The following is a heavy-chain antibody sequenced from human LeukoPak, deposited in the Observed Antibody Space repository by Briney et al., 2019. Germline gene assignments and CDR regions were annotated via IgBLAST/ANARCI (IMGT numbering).Heavy chain of an antibody. CDR3: ARLYSGSPLLVYFDY. Sequence: SETLSLTCTVSGGSISSSSYYWGWIRQPPGKGLEWIGSIYYSGSTYYNPSLKSRVTISVDTSKNQFSLKLSSVTAADTAVYYCARLYSGSPLLVYFDYWGQGTLVTVSS. J-gene: IGHJ4*02. D-gene: IGHD1-26*01. V-gene: IGHV4-39*01. CDR2: IYYSGST. CDR1: GGSISSSSYY.